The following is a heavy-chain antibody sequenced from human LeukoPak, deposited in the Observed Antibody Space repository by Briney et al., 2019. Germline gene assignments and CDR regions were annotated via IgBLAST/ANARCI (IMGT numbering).Heavy chain of an antibody. CDR3: ARYVVASACFDS. Sequence: GGSLRLSCAASGFTLSGYWMHWVRQASGEGLVWVSRMNSDGTVTTYADSVRGRFTISRDNARNTLYLQMGSLRAEDTAVYYCARYVVASACFDSWGQGTPVTVSS. D-gene: IGHD2-21*01. CDR1: GFTLSGYW. V-gene: IGHV3-74*01. CDR2: MNSDGTVT. J-gene: IGHJ4*02.